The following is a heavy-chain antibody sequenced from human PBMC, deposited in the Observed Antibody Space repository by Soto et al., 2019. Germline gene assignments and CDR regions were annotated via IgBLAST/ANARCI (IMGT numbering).Heavy chain of an antibody. J-gene: IGHJ5*02. CDR2: IFHDGNT. V-gene: IGHV4-4*02. CDR3: ARHEGWTGPDQ. D-gene: IGHD2-8*02. Sequence: LSLTCAVSGASIGSGGWWSWVRQPPGKGLEWIAEIFHDGNTNYSPSLKSRVTISVDKSQNQFSLNVYSVTAADTAVYYCARHEGWTGPDQWGQGTLVTV. CDR1: GASIGSGGW.